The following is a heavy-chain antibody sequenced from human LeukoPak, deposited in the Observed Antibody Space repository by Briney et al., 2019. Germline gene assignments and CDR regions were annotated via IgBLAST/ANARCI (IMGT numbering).Heavy chain of an antibody. CDR3: ARDPGGTGTITGDDY. CDR1: GGTFSSYA. CDR2: INPNSGGT. Sequence: GASVKVSCKASGGTFSSYAISWVRQAPGQGLEWMGWINPNSGGTNYAQKFQGRVTMTRDTSISTAYMELSRLRSDDTAVYYCARDPGGTGTITGDDYWGQGTLVTVSS. V-gene: IGHV1-2*02. D-gene: IGHD1-1*01. J-gene: IGHJ4*02.